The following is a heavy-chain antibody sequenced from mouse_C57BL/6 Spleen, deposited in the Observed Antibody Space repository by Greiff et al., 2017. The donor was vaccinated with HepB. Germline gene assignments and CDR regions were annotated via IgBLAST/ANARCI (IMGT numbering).Heavy chain of an antibody. Sequence: VQLQQPGAELVMPGASVKLSCKASGYTFTSYWMHWVKQRPGQGLEWIGEIDPSDSYTNYNQKFKGKSTLTVDKSSSTAYMQLSSLTSEDSAVYYCATLYYGRGYAMDYWGQGTSVTVSS. CDR3: ATLYYGRGYAMDY. D-gene: IGHD2-1*01. CDR1: GYTFTSYW. CDR2: IDPSDSYT. V-gene: IGHV1-69*01. J-gene: IGHJ4*01.